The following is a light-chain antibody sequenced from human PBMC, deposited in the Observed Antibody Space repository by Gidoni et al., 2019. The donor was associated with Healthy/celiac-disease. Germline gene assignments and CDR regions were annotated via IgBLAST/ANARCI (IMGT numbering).Light chain of an antibody. CDR1: QSVSRY. Sequence: EIVLTQSPATLYLSPGERATLSCRASQSVSRYLAWYQQTPGQAPRLLIYDASNRATGIPARFSGSGSGTDFTLTISSLEPEDFAVYYCQQRSNWLTFGGGTKVEIK. CDR3: QQRSNWLT. V-gene: IGKV3-11*01. CDR2: DAS. J-gene: IGKJ4*01.